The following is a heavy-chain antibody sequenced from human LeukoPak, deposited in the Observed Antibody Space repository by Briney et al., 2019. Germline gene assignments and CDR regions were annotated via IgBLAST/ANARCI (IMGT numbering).Heavy chain of an antibody. CDR2: TMYTGDYQ. CDR1: GFTFSSYG. J-gene: IGHJ4*02. Sequence: GGSLRLSCAASGFTFSSYGMHWVRQAPGKGLEWVAVTMYTGDYQYYADSVKGRFTISRDNSQNTIYLQMNSLRAEDTAVYYCARDARSVPDNYFSGAVDFWGQGTLVTVSS. CDR3: ARDARSVPDNYFSGAVDF. D-gene: IGHD3-10*01. V-gene: IGHV3-33*08.